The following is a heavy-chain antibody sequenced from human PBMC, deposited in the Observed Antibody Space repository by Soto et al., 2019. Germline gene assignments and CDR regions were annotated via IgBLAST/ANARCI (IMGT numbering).Heavy chain of an antibody. D-gene: IGHD3-10*01. J-gene: IGHJ1*01. CDR2: IIPILDIA. CDR3: AWYGDGSGSAEYFQH. CDR1: GGTFSSYT. V-gene: IGHV1-69*02. Sequence: QVQLVQSGAEVKKPGSSVKVSCKASGGTFSSYTISWVRQAPGQGLEWMGRIIPILDIANYAQKFQGRVTITADKSTSTVYMELSSLRSEDTAVYFCAWYGDGSGSAEYFQHWGQGTLVIVSS.